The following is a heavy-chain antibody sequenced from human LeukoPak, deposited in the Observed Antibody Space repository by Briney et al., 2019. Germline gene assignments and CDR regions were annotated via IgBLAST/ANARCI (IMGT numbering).Heavy chain of an antibody. CDR2: INHSGST. V-gene: IGHV4-34*01. J-gene: IGHJ4*02. Sequence: SETLSLTCAVYGGSFSGYYWSWIRQPPGKGLEWIGEINHSGSTNYNPSLKSRVTISVDTSKNQFSLKLSSVTAADTAVYYCAGRTPLRYYYDSSGYSRQFDYWGQGTLVTVSS. CDR1: GGSFSGYY. CDR3: AGRTPLRYYYDSSGYSRQFDY. D-gene: IGHD3-22*01.